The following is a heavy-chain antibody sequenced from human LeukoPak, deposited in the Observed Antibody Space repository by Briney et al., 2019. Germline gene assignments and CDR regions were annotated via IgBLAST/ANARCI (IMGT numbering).Heavy chain of an antibody. J-gene: IGHJ3*02. D-gene: IGHD3-22*01. CDR1: GFTFSSYG. V-gene: IGHV3-30*02. CDR3: ASPLKVFYYDTSGHAFDI. Sequence: GGSLRLSCAASGFTFSSYGMHWVRQAPGKGLEWVAFIRYDGSNKYYADSVKGRFTISRDNAKNSLYLQMNRLRAEDTAVYYCASPLKVFYYDTSGHAFDIWGQGTMVTISS. CDR2: IRYDGSNK.